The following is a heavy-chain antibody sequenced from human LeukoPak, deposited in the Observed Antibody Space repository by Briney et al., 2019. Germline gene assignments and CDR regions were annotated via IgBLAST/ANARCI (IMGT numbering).Heavy chain of an antibody. CDR1: GFTFSSNW. D-gene: IGHD5-24*01. Sequence: GGSLSLSCAASGFTFSSNWMSWVRQAPGKGLEWVDNIKQDGSEKYYVDSEKGRFTDARDNAKNSLYLQINSLRVEDTDVYYGARELHGHFDIWSQGTLDSVPS. CDR2: IKQDGSEK. CDR3: ARELHGHFDI. V-gene: IGHV3-7*03. J-gene: IGHJ4*02.